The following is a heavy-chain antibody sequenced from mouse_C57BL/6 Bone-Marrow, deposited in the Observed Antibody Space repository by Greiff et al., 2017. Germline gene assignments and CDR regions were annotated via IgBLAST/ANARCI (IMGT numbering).Heavy chain of an antibody. V-gene: IGHV1-55*01. Sequence: QVHVKQPGAELVKPGASVKMSCKASGYTFTSYWITWVKQRPGQGLEWIGDIYPGSGSTNYNEKFKSKATLTVDTSSSTAYMQLSSLTSEDSAVYYCAKLWPYYFDYWGQGTTLTVSS. CDR2: IYPGSGST. D-gene: IGHD1-1*02. CDR1: GYTFTSYW. J-gene: IGHJ2*01. CDR3: AKLWPYYFDY.